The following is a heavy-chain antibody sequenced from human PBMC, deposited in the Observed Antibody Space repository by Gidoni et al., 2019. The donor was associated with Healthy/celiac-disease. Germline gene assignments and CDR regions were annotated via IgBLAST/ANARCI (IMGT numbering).Heavy chain of an antibody. Sequence: EVQLLESGGGLVQPGGSMRLSCAASGFTFSSDAMSWVRQAPGKGLDWVSAISGSGGSTYYADSVKGRFTISRDNSKNTLYLQMNSLRAEDTAVYYCAKGEGNYYGSGSYYNPADYWGQGTLVTVSS. V-gene: IGHV3-23*01. D-gene: IGHD3-10*01. CDR1: GFTFSSDA. CDR3: AKGEGNYYGSGSYYNPADY. J-gene: IGHJ4*02. CDR2: ISGSGGST.